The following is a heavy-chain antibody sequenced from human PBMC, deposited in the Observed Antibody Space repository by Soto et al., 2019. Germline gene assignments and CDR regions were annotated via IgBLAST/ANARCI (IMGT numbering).Heavy chain of an antibody. CDR2: IYSGGTT. J-gene: IGHJ4*02. Sequence: GGGLIQPGGSLRLSCAASGFTVSNNYMSWVRQAPGKGLECVSIIYSGGTTYYADSVRGRFTISRDHSKNTLYLQMNSLRADDTAVYFCARNQPVTTLGYWGQGTLVTVSS. CDR1: GFTVSNNY. D-gene: IGHD4-17*01. CDR3: ARNQPVTTLGY. V-gene: IGHV3-53*01.